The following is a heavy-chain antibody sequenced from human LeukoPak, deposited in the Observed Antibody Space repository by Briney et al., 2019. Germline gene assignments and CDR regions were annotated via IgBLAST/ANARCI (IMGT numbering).Heavy chain of an antibody. J-gene: IGHJ4*02. V-gene: IGHV2-70*01. CDR2: IDWDDDK. CDR1: GFSLSTSGMC. D-gene: IGHD4-23*01. CDR3: ARIQAYGGNSVGNYFNY. Sequence: SGPTLVNPTQTLTVTCTFSGFSLSTSGMCVSWIRQPPGKALEWLALIDWDDDKFYSTSLKTRVTISKDTSKNQVVLTMTNMDPVDTATYYCARIQAYGGNSVGNYFNYWGQGTLVTVSS.